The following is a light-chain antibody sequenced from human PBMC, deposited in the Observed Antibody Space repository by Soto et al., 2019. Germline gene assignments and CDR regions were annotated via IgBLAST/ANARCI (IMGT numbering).Light chain of an antibody. J-gene: IGKJ1*01. CDR2: KAS. CDR1: QSISSW. CDR3: QQYGSYPWA. V-gene: IGKV1-5*03. Sequence: DIQMTQSPSTLSASVGDRVTITCRASQSISSWLAWNQQKPGKAPKLLIYKASGLESGVPSRFSGSGSGTEFTLTISSLQPDDFATYYCQQYGSYPWAFGQGTKVEIK.